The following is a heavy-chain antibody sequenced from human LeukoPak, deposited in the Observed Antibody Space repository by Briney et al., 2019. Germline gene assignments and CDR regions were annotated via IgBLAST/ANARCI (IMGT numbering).Heavy chain of an antibody. V-gene: IGHV1-46*01. CDR1: GYTFTSYY. D-gene: IGHD3-3*01. CDR3: ARSASQTYYDFWSGYSAFDY. J-gene: IGHJ4*02. Sequence: ASVKVSCKASGYTFTSYYMHWVRQAPGQELEWMGIINPSGGSTSYAQKFQGRVTMTRDTSTSTVYMELSSLRSEDTAVYYCARSASQTYYDFWSGYSAFDYWGQGTLVTVSS. CDR2: INPSGGST.